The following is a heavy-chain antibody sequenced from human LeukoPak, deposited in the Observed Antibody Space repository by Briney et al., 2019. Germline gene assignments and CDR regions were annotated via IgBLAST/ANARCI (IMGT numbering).Heavy chain of an antibody. J-gene: IGHJ5*02. CDR2: IYYSGST. Sequence: PSETLSLTCTVSGGSISSGGYYWSWIRQHPGKGLEWIGYIYYSGSTYYNPSLKSRVTISVDTSKNQLSLKLSSVTAADTAVYYCARAATVTTQNWFDPWGQGTLVTVSS. CDR3: ARAATVTTQNWFDP. V-gene: IGHV4-31*03. CDR1: GGSISSGGYY. D-gene: IGHD4-17*01.